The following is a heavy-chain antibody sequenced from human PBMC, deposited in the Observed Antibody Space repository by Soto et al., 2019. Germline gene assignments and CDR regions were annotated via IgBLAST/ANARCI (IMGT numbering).Heavy chain of an antibody. Sequence: EVQLVESGGGLVQPGGSLRLSCATSGFTFSSYEMNWVRQAPGKGLEWISYISPNGTTIYYSDSVKGRFTISRDNAKSSLNLQMNSLRAEDTAFYYCARAAGTLGRGVYGMDVWGQGTTVTVSS. J-gene: IGHJ6*02. CDR2: ISPNGTTI. D-gene: IGHD3-10*01. CDR3: ARAAGTLGRGVYGMDV. V-gene: IGHV3-48*03. CDR1: GFTFSSYE.